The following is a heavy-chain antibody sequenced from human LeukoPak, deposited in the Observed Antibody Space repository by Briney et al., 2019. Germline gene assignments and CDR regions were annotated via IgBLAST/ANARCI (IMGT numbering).Heavy chain of an antibody. J-gene: IGHJ4*02. CDR3: AIPAGYSSSWYAGPFDY. D-gene: IGHD6-13*01. CDR2: IYHSGST. Sequence: SETLSLTCAVSGGSISSGGYSWSWIRQPPGKGLEWIGYIYHSGSTNYNPSLKSRVTISVDKSKNQFSLKLSSVTAADTAVYYCAIPAGYSSSWYAGPFDYWGQGTLVTVSS. V-gene: IGHV4-30-2*01. CDR1: GGSISSGGYS.